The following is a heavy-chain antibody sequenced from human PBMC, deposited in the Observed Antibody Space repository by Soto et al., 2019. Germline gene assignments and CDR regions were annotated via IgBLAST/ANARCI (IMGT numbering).Heavy chain of an antibody. CDR2: FDPEDGET. Sequence: QVQLVQSGAEVKKPGASVKVSCKVSGYTLTELSMHWVRQAPGKGLEWMGGFDPEDGETIYAQKFQGRVTMTEDTATDTAYMELRSLRSEDTAVYYCATRAFDARLEAAFDIWGQGTMVTVSS. CDR3: ATRAFDARLEAAFDI. D-gene: IGHD3-3*02. CDR1: GYTLTELS. V-gene: IGHV1-24*01. J-gene: IGHJ3*02.